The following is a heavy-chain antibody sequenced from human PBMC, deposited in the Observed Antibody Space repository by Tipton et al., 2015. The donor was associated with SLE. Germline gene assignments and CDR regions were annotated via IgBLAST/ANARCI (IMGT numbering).Heavy chain of an antibody. V-gene: IGHV4-59*12. CDR2: IYYSGST. CDR3: ARGLSNRKRSSDTFDK. Sequence: TLSLTCTVSGGSISSYYWSWIRQPPGKGLEWIGYIYYSGSTNYNPSLKSRVTISVDMSKNQFSLKLSSVTAADTAVYYCARGLSNRKRSSDTFDKWGQGTMVTVSS. J-gene: IGHJ3*02. CDR1: GGSISSYY.